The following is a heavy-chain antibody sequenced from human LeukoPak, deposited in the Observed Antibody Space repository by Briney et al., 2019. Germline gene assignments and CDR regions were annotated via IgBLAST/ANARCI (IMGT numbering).Heavy chain of an antibody. V-gene: IGHV3-74*01. CDR1: GFTFSSYW. CDR2: INSDGSST. CDR3: ARSSKGAYYDFWSGYYTGTYYFDY. J-gene: IGHJ4*02. D-gene: IGHD3-3*01. Sequence: PGGSLRLSCAASGFTFSSYWMHWVRQAPGKGLVWVSRINSDGSSTSYADSVKGRFTISRDNAKNTLYLQMNSLRAEDTAVYYCARSSKGAYYDFWSGYYTGTYYFDYWGQGTLVTVSS.